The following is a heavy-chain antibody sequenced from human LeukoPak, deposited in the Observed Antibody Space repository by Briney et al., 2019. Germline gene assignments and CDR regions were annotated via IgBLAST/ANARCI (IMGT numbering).Heavy chain of an antibody. J-gene: IGHJ4*02. D-gene: IGHD2-15*01. CDR3: ARDSGSGLDY. Sequence: SETLSLTCTVSGGSISSGDYYWSWIRQPPGKGLEWIGYIYYSGSTCYNPSLKSRVTISVDTSKNQFSLKLSSVTAADTAVYYCARDSGSGLDYWGQGTLVTVSS. CDR2: IYYSGST. CDR1: GGSISSGDYY. V-gene: IGHV4-30-4*08.